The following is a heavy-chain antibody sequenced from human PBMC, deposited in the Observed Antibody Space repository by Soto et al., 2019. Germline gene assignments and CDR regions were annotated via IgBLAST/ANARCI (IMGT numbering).Heavy chain of an antibody. D-gene: IGHD1-7*01. CDR3: ARVNLELSHYYYYGMDV. Sequence: GESLKISCKGSGYSFTNYWIGWVRQMPGKGLEWMGIIYPGDSDTRYSPSFQGQVTISADKSISTAYLQWSSLRASDTAMYYCARVNLELSHYYYYGMDVWGQGTTVTVSS. CDR1: GYSFTNYW. J-gene: IGHJ6*02. V-gene: IGHV5-51*01. CDR2: IYPGDSDT.